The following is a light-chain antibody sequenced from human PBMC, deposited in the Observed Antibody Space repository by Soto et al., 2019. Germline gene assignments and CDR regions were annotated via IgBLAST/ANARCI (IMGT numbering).Light chain of an antibody. CDR3: QQYNSPAT. V-gene: IGKV1-5*01. J-gene: IGKJ2*01. CDR2: DAS. Sequence: DIQMTQSPSTLSASVGDRVTITCRASQSISRWLTWYQQKPGKAPKVLIYDASSLKSGVPSRFSGSGSGTEFTLTITCLQPDDSATYYCQQYNSPATFGQGTKLEIK. CDR1: QSISRW.